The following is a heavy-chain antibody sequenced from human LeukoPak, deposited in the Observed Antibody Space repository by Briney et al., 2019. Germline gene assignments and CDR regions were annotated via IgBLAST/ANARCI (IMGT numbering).Heavy chain of an antibody. Sequence: PSETLSLNCSVSGASIKNHYWSWIRQPPGMGRGWIGFIYTSESTIYTPSPESRVTISVDTSKNRFSLKLTSVTTADTAVYYCARDAGRSPSRRCQFDPWGQGTLVTVSS. V-gene: IGHV4-59*11. CDR2: IYTSEST. J-gene: IGHJ5*02. D-gene: IGHD1-14*01. CDR1: GASIKNHY. CDR3: ARDAGRSPSRRCQFDP.